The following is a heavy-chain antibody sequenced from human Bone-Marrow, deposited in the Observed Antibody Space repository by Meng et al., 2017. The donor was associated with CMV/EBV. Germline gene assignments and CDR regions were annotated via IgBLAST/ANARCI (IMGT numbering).Heavy chain of an antibody. CDR1: GGPISGYY. J-gene: IGHJ5*02. Sequence: SETLSLTCTVSGGPISGYYWSWVRQPPGKGLEWIGYIYYSGSTNYNPSLKSRVTISVDTSKNQFSLKLTSVTAADTAVYYCASLWGSGYDYAFDPWGQGTLVNVPS. CDR3: ASLWGSGYDYAFDP. V-gene: IGHV4-59*01. CDR2: IYYSGST. D-gene: IGHD5-12*01.